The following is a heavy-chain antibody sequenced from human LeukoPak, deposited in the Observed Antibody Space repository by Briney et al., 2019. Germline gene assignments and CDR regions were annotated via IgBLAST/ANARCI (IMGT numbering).Heavy chain of an antibody. CDR1: GFTFSDYW. D-gene: IGHD3-16*02. CDR2: IKRDGSEE. Sequence: GSLRLSCAASGFTFSDYWMSWVRQAPGKGLEWVANIKRDGSEEYYVDSVKGRFTISRDNAKKSVSLQMNSLRAEDTAVYYCARDIEAFDIWGQGTMVIVFS. V-gene: IGHV3-7*01. J-gene: IGHJ3*02. CDR3: ARDIEAFDI.